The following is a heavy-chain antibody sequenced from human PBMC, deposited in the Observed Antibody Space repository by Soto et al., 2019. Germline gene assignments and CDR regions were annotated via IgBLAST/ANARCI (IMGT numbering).Heavy chain of an antibody. D-gene: IGHD2-21*01. V-gene: IGHV3-66*01. Sequence: GSLRLSCAASGFTVSSSYMNWVRQAPGKGLEWLSVLYSGAGTYYADSVKDRFTISRDNSKNTLYLQLNSLRAEDTAIYYCARECGGDCSNAFDLWGQGTMVTVSS. J-gene: IGHJ3*01. CDR3: ARECGGDCSNAFDL. CDR2: LYSGAGT. CDR1: GFTVSSSY.